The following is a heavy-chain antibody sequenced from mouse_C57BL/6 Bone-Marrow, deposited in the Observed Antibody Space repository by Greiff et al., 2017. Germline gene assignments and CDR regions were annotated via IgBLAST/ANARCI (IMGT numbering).Heavy chain of an antibody. Sequence: EVQWVESGGGLVQPGGSLKLSCAASGFTFSDYGMAWVRQAPRKGPEWVAVISNLAYSIYYADTVTGRFTISRENAKNTLYLEMSSLRSEDTAMYYCARRGNYYAMDYWGQGTSVTVSS. CDR1: GFTFSDYG. V-gene: IGHV5-15*01. J-gene: IGHJ4*01. CDR3: ARRGNYYAMDY. CDR2: ISNLAYSI.